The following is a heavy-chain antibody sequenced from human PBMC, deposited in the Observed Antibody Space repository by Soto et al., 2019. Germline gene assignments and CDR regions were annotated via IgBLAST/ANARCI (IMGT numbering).Heavy chain of an antibody. D-gene: IGHD3-3*01. Sequence: PGGSLRLSCAASGFTFSSYGMHWVRQAPGKGLEWVAVIWYDGSNKYYADSVKGRFTISRDNSKNTLYLQMNSLRAEDTAVYYCAREGPRLRFLEWLNPYYYYGMDVWGQGTTVTVSS. J-gene: IGHJ6*02. CDR3: AREGPRLRFLEWLNPYYYYGMDV. V-gene: IGHV3-33*01. CDR1: GFTFSSYG. CDR2: IWYDGSNK.